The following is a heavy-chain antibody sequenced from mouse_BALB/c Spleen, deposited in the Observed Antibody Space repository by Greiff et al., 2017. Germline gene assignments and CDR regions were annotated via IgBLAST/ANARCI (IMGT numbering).Heavy chain of an antibody. D-gene: IGHD2-14*01. CDR3: ARSTLYDGVAWFAY. Sequence: QVQLQQSGAELAKPGASVKMSCKASGYTFTSYWMHWVKQRPGQGLEWIGYINPSTGYTEYNQKFKDKATLTADKSSSTAYMQLSSLTSEDSAVYYCARSTLYDGVAWFAYWGQGTLVTVSA. J-gene: IGHJ3*01. V-gene: IGHV1-7*01. CDR2: INPSTGYT. CDR1: GYTFTSYW.